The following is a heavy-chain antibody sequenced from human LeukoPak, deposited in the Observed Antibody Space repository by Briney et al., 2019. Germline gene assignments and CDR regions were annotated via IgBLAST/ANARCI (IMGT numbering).Heavy chain of an antibody. CDR3: ARVKAALGYSSGWPEDY. D-gene: IGHD6-19*01. J-gene: IGHJ4*02. Sequence: ASVKVSCKASGYTFTSYGISWVRQAPGQGLEWMGWISAYNGNTNYAQKLQGRVTMTTDTSTSTAYMELRSLRSDDTAVYYCARVKAALGYSSGWPEDYWGQGTLVTVSS. CDR1: GYTFTSYG. CDR2: ISAYNGNT. V-gene: IGHV1-18*01.